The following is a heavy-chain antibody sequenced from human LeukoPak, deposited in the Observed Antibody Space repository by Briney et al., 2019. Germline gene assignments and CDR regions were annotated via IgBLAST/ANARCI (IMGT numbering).Heavy chain of an antibody. V-gene: IGHV1-46*01. CDR2: MHPTGCST. CDR3: ARDDFDTAMVSDYFDP. D-gene: IGHD5-18*01. Sequence: GASVKISCKASGYTFSGHYIHWVRQAPGQGLEWMGVMHPTGCSTNYAQRFEGRVTMTRDTSTSTVYMDLRSLTSEDTAVYYCARDDFDTAMVSDYFDPWGQGTLVTVSS. CDR1: GYTFSGHY. J-gene: IGHJ4*02.